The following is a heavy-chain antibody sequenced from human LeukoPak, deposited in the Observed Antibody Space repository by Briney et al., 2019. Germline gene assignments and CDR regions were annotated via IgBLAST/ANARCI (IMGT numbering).Heavy chain of an antibody. V-gene: IGHV4-61*01. CDR3: ARVPKGSGYFDY. CDR1: GGSISSSSYY. J-gene: IGHJ4*02. Sequence: SETLSLTCTVSGGSISSSSYYWSWIRQPPGKGLEWIGYIYFSGSTNYNPSLKSRVTISVDTSKNQFSLKLSSVTAADTAVYYCARVPKGSGYFDYWGQGTLVTVSS. CDR2: IYFSGST. D-gene: IGHD3-10*01.